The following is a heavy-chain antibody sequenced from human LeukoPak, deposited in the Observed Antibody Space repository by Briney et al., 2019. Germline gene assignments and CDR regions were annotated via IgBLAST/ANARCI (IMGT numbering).Heavy chain of an antibody. V-gene: IGHV3-23*01. CDR1: GFTFSSYG. CDR3: AKYVSAKGPPYGLDV. Sequence: GGSLRLSCAASGFTFSSYGMHWVRQAPGKGLEWVSGISASGGSTYYADSVKGRFTISRDNSKNTLYLQMNSLRAEDTAIYYCAKYVSAKGPPYGLDVWGQGTTVTVSS. CDR2: ISASGGST. J-gene: IGHJ6*02. D-gene: IGHD2/OR15-2a*01.